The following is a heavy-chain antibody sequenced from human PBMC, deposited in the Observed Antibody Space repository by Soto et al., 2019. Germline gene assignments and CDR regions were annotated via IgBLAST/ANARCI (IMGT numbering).Heavy chain of an antibody. D-gene: IGHD3-22*01. CDR3: AKARSGNYQYYIDY. J-gene: IGHJ4*02. V-gene: IGHV3-23*01. Sequence: EVQLLESGGGLVQPGGSLRLSCAASGFIFSSYAMNRVRQAPGKGLEWVAGISGSGVNTYYADSVRGRFTISRDNSKNTLYLQMNSLRDEDTAVYYCAKARSGNYQYYIDYWGQGTLVTVSS. CDR2: ISGSGVNT. CDR1: GFIFSSYA.